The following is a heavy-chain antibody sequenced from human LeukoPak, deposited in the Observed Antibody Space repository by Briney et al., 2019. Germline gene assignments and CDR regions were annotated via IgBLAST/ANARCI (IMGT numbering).Heavy chain of an antibody. CDR3: AITGYYDSSGWGAFDI. CDR1: GGSISSYY. V-gene: IGHV4-59*12. Sequence: SETLSLTCTVSGGSISSYYWSWIRQPPGKGLEWIGYIYYSGSTNYNPSLKSRVTISVDTSKNQFSLKLSSLTAADTAVYYCAITGYYDSSGWGAFDIWGQGTMVTVSS. CDR2: IYYSGST. J-gene: IGHJ3*02. D-gene: IGHD3-22*01.